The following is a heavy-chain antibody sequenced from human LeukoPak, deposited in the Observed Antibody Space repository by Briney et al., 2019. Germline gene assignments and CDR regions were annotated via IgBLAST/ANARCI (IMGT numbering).Heavy chain of an antibody. V-gene: IGHV4-39*01. Sequence: SETLSLTCTVSGGFISRNSFYWGWIRQPPGKGLEWIGSLFYSGSTYYNPSLKSRVTISVDTSKNQFSLKLSSVAAADTAVYFCARRRAAAPLDYWGQGTLVTVSS. CDR3: ARRRAAAPLDY. J-gene: IGHJ4*02. D-gene: IGHD6-25*01. CDR1: GGFISRNSFY. CDR2: LFYSGST.